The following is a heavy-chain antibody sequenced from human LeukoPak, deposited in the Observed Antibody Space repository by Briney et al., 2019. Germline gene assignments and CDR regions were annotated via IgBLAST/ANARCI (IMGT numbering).Heavy chain of an antibody. CDR2: ITTDGSDS. V-gene: IGHV3-74*01. Sequence: GGSLRLSCEVSGFAFSAYWMSWVRQAPGKGLEWVSRITTDGSDSGYADPVKGRFTVSRDNAKNTLYLQMNSLRVEDTAMYYCATSKDGLGDYWGRGTLVTGSS. CDR3: ATSKDGLGDY. CDR1: GFAFSAYW. J-gene: IGHJ4*02. D-gene: IGHD3/OR15-3a*01.